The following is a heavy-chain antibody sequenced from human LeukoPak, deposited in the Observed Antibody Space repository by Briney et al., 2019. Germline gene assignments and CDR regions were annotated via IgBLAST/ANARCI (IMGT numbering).Heavy chain of an antibody. V-gene: IGHV3-49*04. D-gene: IGHD5-12*01. CDR3: TRVIVATKDY. Sequence: GGSLRLSCAASGFIFSSYRMNWVRQAPGKGLEWVGFIRSKNYGGTTEYAASVKGRFTISRDDSRSIAYLQMNSLKTEDTAVYYCTRVIVATKDYWGQGTLVTVSS. J-gene: IGHJ4*02. CDR2: IRSKNYGGTT. CDR1: GFIFSSYR.